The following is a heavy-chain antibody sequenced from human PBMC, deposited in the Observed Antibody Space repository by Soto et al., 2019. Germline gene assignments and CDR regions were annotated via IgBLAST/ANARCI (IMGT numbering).Heavy chain of an antibody. J-gene: IGHJ6*02. CDR1: GYSFTSYG. Sequence: XSVKVSCKASGYSFTSYGISWVRQAPGQGLEWMGWISAYNGNTNYAQKLQGRVTMTTDTSTSTAYMELRSLRSDDTAVYYCARESRGPLYYYGMDVWGQGTTVTVSS. CDR2: ISAYNGNT. CDR3: ARESRGPLYYYGMDV. V-gene: IGHV1-18*01.